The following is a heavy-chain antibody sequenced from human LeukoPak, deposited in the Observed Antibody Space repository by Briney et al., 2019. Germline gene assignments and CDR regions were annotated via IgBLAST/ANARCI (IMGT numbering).Heavy chain of an antibody. CDR2: IKQDGSEK. CDR1: GFTFSNYR. CDR3: ARDWRDSSGKFPNDAFDI. V-gene: IGHV3-7*01. Sequence: GGSLRLSCAASGFTFSNYRMSWVRQAPGKGLEWVANIKQDGSEKYYVDSVKGRFTISRDNAKKSLYLQMNSLRAEDTAVYYCARDWRDSSGKFPNDAFDIWGQGTMVTVSS. D-gene: IGHD3-22*01. J-gene: IGHJ3*02.